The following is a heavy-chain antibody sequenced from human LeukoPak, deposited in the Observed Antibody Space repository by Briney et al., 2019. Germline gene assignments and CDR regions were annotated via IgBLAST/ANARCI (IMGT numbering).Heavy chain of an antibody. V-gene: IGHV4-39*07. CDR1: GGSISSSSYY. CDR2: IYYSGST. CDR3: ARKYSSGWAFDY. Sequence: SETLSLTCTVSGGSISSSSYYWGWIRQPPGKGLEWIGSIYYSGSTYYNPSLKSRVTISVDTSKNQFSLKLSSVTAADTAVYYCARKYSSGWAFDYWGQGTLVTVSS. D-gene: IGHD6-19*01. J-gene: IGHJ4*02.